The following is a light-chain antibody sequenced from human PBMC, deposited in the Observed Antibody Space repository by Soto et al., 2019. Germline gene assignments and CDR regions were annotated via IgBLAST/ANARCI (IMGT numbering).Light chain of an antibody. CDR1: QSVSSNY. Sequence: EIVLTQSPGTLSLSPGEGATLSCRASQSVSSNYLAWYQRKPGQAPRLLIYGASSGATDIPDRFSGSGSGTDFTLTISRLEPEDFAVYYCQQYNNWPRTFGQGTKVDIK. CDR2: GAS. CDR3: QQYNNWPRT. V-gene: IGKV3-20*01. J-gene: IGKJ1*01.